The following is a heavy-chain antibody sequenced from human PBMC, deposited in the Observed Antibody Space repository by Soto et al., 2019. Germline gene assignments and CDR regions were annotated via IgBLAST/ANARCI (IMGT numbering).Heavy chain of an antibody. CDR3: ARYVGYGLIDY. Sequence: QVQLVQSGAEVKKPGASVKVSCKASGYTFTSYISWVRQAPGQGLEWMGWISAYNGNTYHARKLQGRVTMTTDTSTSTAYMELRSLRSDDTAVYYCARYVGYGLIDYWGQGTLVTVSS. CDR1: GYTFTSY. V-gene: IGHV1-18*01. J-gene: IGHJ4*02. CDR2: ISAYNGNT. D-gene: IGHD5-18*01.